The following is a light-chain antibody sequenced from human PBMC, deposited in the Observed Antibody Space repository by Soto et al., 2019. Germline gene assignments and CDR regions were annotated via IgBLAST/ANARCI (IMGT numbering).Light chain of an antibody. V-gene: IGKV3-20*01. CDR2: GAS. CDR3: QQYGSSPRT. J-gene: IGKJ1*01. CDR1: QSVSSNY. Sequence: EIVLTQSPGTLSLSPGERATLSCRASQSVSSNYLAWYQQKPGQAPRPLIYGASSRATGNPDRFSGSGAGTDFTLTISRLESEDFAVYYCQQYGSSPRTFGQGTKVEIK.